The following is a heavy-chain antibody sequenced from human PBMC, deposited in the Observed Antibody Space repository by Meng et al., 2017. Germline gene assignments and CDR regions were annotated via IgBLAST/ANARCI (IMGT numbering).Heavy chain of an antibody. D-gene: IGHD3-22*01. CDR1: GGSISSGGYY. J-gene: IGHJ5*02. Sequence: SETLSLTCTVSGGSISSGGYYWSWIRQHPGKGLEWIGYIYYSGSTYYNPSLKSLVTIPVDTSKNQFSLKLSSVTAADTAVYYCARGRGYYYDSSGYSNNWFDPWGQGTLVTVSS. V-gene: IGHV4-31*01. CDR2: IYYSGST. CDR3: ARGRGYYYDSSGYSNNWFDP.